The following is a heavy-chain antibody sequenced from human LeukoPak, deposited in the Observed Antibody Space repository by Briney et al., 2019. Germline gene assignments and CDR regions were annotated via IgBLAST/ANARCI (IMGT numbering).Heavy chain of an antibody. CDR3: GRVAHSSSWYFFDS. Sequence: PSETLSLTCAVYGGSFSGYYWSWIRQSPGKGLEWIGEITHNGSTSYNPSLKGRVTISVDTSKNQFSLQLSSVTAADTAVYYCGRVAHSSSWYFFDSWGQGTLVTVSS. CDR2: ITHNGST. J-gene: IGHJ4*02. CDR1: GGSFSGYY. V-gene: IGHV4-34*01. D-gene: IGHD6-13*01.